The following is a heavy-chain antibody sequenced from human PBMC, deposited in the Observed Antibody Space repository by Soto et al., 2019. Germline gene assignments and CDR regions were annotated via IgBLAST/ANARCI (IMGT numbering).Heavy chain of an antibody. J-gene: IGHJ5*02. CDR3: AREDLTYYDFWSGYHYRGFDP. CDR2: IKQDGSEK. CDR1: GFTFSSYW. V-gene: IGHV3-7*01. D-gene: IGHD3-3*01. Sequence: SGGSLRLSCAASGFTFSSYWMSWVRQAPGKGLEWVANIKQDGSEKYYVDSVKGRFTISRDNAKNSLYLQMNSLRAEDTAVYYCAREDLTYYDFWSGYHYRGFDPWGQGTLVTVSS.